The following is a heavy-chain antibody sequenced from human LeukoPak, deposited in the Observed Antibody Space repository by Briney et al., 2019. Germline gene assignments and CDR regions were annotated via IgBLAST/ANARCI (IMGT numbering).Heavy chain of an antibody. CDR3: ATPKDTSNWYVFDY. CDR1: GFTFNNYA. V-gene: IGHV3-30-3*01. Sequence: PGGSLRLSCAASGFTFNNYAMSWVRQAPGKGPEWVAVVSYDGSNEYYADSVKDRFIISRDNSKNTLYLQMNSLRAEDTAVYYCATPKDTSNWYVFDYWGQGALVTVSS. J-gene: IGHJ4*02. CDR2: VSYDGSNE. D-gene: IGHD6-13*01.